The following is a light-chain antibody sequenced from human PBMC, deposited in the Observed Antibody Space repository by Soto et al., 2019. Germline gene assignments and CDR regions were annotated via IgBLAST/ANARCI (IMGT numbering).Light chain of an antibody. Sequence: QSVLTQPASVSGSPGQSITISCTGTSSDVGNYKYVSWYQQHPGKAPKLMIYEVSNRPSGVSNRFSGSKSGNTASLTISGLQAEDEADYYCAAWDDSLSGWVFGGGTKLTVL. V-gene: IGLV2-14*01. CDR2: EVS. J-gene: IGLJ3*02. CDR3: AAWDDSLSGWV. CDR1: SSDVGNYKY.